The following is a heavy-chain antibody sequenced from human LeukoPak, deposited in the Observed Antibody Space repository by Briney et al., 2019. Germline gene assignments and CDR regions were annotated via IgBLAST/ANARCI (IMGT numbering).Heavy chain of an antibody. D-gene: IGHD6-19*01. CDR2: INPSGGST. J-gene: IGHJ4*02. CDR1: GYTFTSYY. V-gene: IGHV1-46*01. CDR3: ARGYSSGWYDY. Sequence: ASVKVSCKASGYTFTSYYMHWVRQAPGQGLEWMGIINPSGGSTSYAQKFQGRVTMARDMSTSTVYMELSSLRSEDTTVYYCARGYSSGWYDYWGQGTLVTVSS.